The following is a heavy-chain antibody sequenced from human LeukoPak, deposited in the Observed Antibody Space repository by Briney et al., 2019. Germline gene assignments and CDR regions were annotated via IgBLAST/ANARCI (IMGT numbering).Heavy chain of an antibody. CDR1: GGTFSSYA. Sequence: SVKVSCKASGGTFSSYAISWVRQSPGQGREWRGGIIPIFGTANYAQKFQGRVTITAYESTSTACMELSSLRSEDTAVYYCASGGGIVRAFDIWGQGTMVTVSS. CDR3: ASGGGIVRAFDI. CDR2: IIPIFGTA. D-gene: IGHD1-26*01. V-gene: IGHV1-69*13. J-gene: IGHJ3*02.